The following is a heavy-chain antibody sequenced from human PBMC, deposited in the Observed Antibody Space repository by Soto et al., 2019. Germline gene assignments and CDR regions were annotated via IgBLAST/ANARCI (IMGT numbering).Heavy chain of an antibody. CDR2: INHSGGT. D-gene: IGHD3-3*01. CDR1: GGSFSGFS. J-gene: IGHJ5*02. Sequence: SETLSLTCGVNGGSFSGFSWIWIRQPPGKGLEWIGEINHSGGTKYNPSLKSRVSISVDSSKNQFSLKLTSVTSADTAVYYCARGSMIFGVVALSNWFDPWGRGSLVTVSS. CDR3: ARGSMIFGVVALSNWFDP. V-gene: IGHV4-34*01.